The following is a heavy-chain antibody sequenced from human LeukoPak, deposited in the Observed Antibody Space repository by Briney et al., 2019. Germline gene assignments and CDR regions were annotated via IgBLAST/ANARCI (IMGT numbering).Heavy chain of an antibody. D-gene: IGHD3-22*01. CDR2: IYYSGST. Sequence: SETLSLTCTVSGGSISPYYWSWIRQPPGKGLEWIGYIYYSGSTNYNPSLKSRVTISVDTSKNQFSLKLSSVTAADTAVYYCARHPSTYYYDSSGYYQKADAFDIWGQGTMVTVSS. J-gene: IGHJ3*02. V-gene: IGHV4-59*08. CDR1: GGSISPYY. CDR3: ARHPSTYYYDSSGYYQKADAFDI.